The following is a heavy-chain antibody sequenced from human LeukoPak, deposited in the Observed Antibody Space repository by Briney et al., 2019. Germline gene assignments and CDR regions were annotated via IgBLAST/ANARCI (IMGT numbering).Heavy chain of an antibody. CDR1: GYTFTAYY. V-gene: IGHV1-2*02. D-gene: IGHD3-22*01. Sequence: ASVKVSCKASGYTFTAYYMHWVRQAPGQGLEWMGCINPNSGGTNYAQKFQGRVTMTRDTPISTVYMELSRLRSDDTAVYYCARRYYDSSGYYYYPWGQGTLVTVSS. CDR3: ARRYYDSSGYYYYP. J-gene: IGHJ5*02. CDR2: INPNSGGT.